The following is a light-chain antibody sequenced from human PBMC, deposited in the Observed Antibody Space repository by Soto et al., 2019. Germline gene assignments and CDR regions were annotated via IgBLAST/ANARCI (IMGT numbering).Light chain of an antibody. CDR1: QSVSSY. CDR2: DAS. CDR3: QQRSNWPVT. J-gene: IGKJ3*01. Sequence: EIVLTQSPATLSLSPGERATLSCRASQSVSSYLAWYQQKPGQAPRLLIYDASNRATGIPARFSGSGSGTDIPLTISSLEPEDFAVYYCQQRSNWPVTFGPGTKLDIK. V-gene: IGKV3-11*01.